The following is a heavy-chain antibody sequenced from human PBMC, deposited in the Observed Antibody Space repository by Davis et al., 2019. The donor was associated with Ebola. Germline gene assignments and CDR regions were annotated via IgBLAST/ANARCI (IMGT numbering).Heavy chain of an antibody. CDR3: AREGSRNDYYYGMDV. CDR2: IIPIFGTA. V-gene: IGHV1-69*06. J-gene: IGHJ6*02. D-gene: IGHD6-13*01. Sequence: ASVKVSCKASGGTFSSYAISWVRQAPGQGLEWMGGIIPIFGTANYAQKFQGRVTITADKSTSTAYMELSSLRAEDTAVYYCAREGSRNDYYYGMDVWGQGTTVTVSS. CDR1: GGTFSSYA.